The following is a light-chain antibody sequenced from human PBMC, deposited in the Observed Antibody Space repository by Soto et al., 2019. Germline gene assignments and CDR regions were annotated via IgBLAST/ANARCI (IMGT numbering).Light chain of an antibody. J-gene: IGLJ2*01. Sequence: QSVLTQPASVSGSPGQSITISCTGTSSDVGGYNYVSWYQQHPGKAPKLTIYEVSNRPSGVSNRFSGSKSGNTASLTISGLQAEDEADYYCSSYTSSSTPSVVFGGGTKLTVL. V-gene: IGLV2-14*01. CDR2: EVS. CDR3: SSYTSSSTPSVV. CDR1: SSDVGGYNY.